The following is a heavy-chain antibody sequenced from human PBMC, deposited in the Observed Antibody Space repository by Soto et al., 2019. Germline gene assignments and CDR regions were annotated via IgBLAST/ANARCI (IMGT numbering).Heavy chain of an antibody. Sequence: QVQLQESGPGLVKPSQTLSLTCSVSGDSIRGGGHYWNWIRQFPGKGLEWIGYVYHSGSTHYNPSLRGRLTISIATSKTQFSLRLISVPAADTALYYCARDTGLAPTVWGYWGHGTQVTVSP. CDR1: GDSIRGGGHY. J-gene: IGHJ4*03. CDR3: ARDTGLAPTVWGY. V-gene: IGHV4-31*03. CDR2: VYHSGST. D-gene: IGHD7-27*01.